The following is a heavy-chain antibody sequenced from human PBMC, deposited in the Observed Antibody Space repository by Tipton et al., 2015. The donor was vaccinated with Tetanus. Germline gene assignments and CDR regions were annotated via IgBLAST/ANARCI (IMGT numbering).Heavy chain of an antibody. CDR3: ARDDWTLGMDV. J-gene: IGHJ6*02. D-gene: IGHD3-9*01. CDR2: ITSSGGTT. CDR1: RFTFSKYA. V-gene: IGHV3-23*01. Sequence: SLRLSCSASRFTFSKYAMTWVRQAPGKGLEWLSGITSSGGTTFYADSVKGRFTISRDNSNNILYLQMDSLRVEDTAVYYCARDDWTLGMDVWGQGTTVTVSS.